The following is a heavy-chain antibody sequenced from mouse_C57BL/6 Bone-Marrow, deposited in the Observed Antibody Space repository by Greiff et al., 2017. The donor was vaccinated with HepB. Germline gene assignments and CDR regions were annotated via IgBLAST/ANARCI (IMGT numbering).Heavy chain of an antibody. Sequence: QVQLQQSGAELVRPGTSVKLSCKASGYTFTSYWMHWVKQRPGQGLEWIGVIDPSDSYTNYNQKFKGKATLTVDTSSSTAYMQLSSLTSEDSAVYYCAKIPLFDYWGQGTTLTVSS. V-gene: IGHV1-59*01. J-gene: IGHJ2*01. CDR1: GYTFTSYW. CDR2: IDPSDSYT. CDR3: AKIPLFDY.